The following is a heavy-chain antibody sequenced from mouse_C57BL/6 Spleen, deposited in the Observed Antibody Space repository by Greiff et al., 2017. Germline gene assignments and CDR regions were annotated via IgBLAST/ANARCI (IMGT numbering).Heavy chain of an antibody. CDR2: INPNNGGT. D-gene: IGHD2-5*01. J-gene: IGHJ1*03. CDR1: GYTFTDYY. CDR3: ARWNSKGYWYFDV. Sequence: EVQLQQSGPELVKPGASVKISCKASGYTFTDYYMNWVKQSHGKSLEWIGDINPNNGGTSYNQKFKGKATLTVDKSSSTAYMELRSLTSEDSAVYYCARWNSKGYWYFDVWGTGTTVTVSS. V-gene: IGHV1-26*01.